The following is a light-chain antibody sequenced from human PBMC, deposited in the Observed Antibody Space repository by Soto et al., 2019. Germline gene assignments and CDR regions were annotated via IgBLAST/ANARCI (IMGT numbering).Light chain of an antibody. J-gene: IGKJ1*01. V-gene: IGKV1-39*01. Sequence: DLQMTQSPSSLSASVGDRVSITCRASQSISSYLNWLQQKPGKAPKLLIYAASSLQSGVPPRFSGSGSGTDFTLTISSLQPEDFATYYCQQSYSPLWTFGQGTKVEIK. CDR3: QQSYSPLWT. CDR1: QSISSY. CDR2: AAS.